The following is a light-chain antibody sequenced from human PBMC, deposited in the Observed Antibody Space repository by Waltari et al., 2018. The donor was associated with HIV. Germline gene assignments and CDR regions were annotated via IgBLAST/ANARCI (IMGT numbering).Light chain of an antibody. J-gene: IGKJ3*01. CDR2: DAS. CDR3: QQYDNLPPGGFT. CDR1: QDISNY. V-gene: IGKV1-33*01. Sequence: DIQMTQSPSSLSASVGDRVTITCQASQDISNYLNWYQQKPGKAPKLLIYDASNLETGVPSRFSGSRSGTDFSFTISSLQPEDIATYYCQQYDNLPPGGFTFGPGTKVDIK.